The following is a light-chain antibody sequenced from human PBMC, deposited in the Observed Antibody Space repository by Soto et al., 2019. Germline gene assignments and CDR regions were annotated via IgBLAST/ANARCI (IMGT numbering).Light chain of an antibody. CDR2: DAS. J-gene: IGKJ5*01. CDR1: QGISSF. Sequence: DIQLTQSPSFLSASVGDRVTITCRASQGISSFLALYQQKPGKAPKLLIYDASNLETGVPSRFSGSGSGTDFTFTISSLQPEDIATYYCQQYDNPITFGQGTRLEIK. CDR3: QQYDNPIT. V-gene: IGKV1-33*01.